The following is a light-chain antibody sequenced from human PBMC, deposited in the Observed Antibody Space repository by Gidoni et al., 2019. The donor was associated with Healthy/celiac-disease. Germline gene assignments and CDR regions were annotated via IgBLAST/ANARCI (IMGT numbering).Light chain of an antibody. CDR1: KLGDKY. CDR3: QAWDSSSVV. V-gene: IGLV3-1*01. Sequence: SYELPPPPSVSVSPGQTASITCSGDKLGDKYACWYQQKPGQSPVLVIYQDSKRPSGIPERFSGSNSGNTATLTISGTQAMDEADYYGQAWDSSSVVFGGGTKLTVL. CDR2: QDS. J-gene: IGLJ2*01.